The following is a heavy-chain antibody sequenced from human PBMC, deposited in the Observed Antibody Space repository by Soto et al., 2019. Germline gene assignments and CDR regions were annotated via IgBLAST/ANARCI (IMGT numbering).Heavy chain of an antibody. CDR3: ARSDGRY. Sequence: PSETLSLTCTVSGGSINNNHYYWGWVRQPPGKGLEWIGSISYSGTTYFNPSLKSRVVKSVDTSRNQFSLRLTSVTAADTAVYYCARSDGRYWGQGTLVTVSS. J-gene: IGHJ4*02. CDR1: GGSINNNHYY. V-gene: IGHV4-39*01. CDR2: ISYSGTT.